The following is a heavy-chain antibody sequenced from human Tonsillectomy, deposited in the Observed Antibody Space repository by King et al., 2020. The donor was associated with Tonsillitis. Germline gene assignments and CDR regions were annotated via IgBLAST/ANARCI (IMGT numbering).Heavy chain of an antibody. J-gene: IGHJ4*02. CDR3: ARVPGMIRGVKFDY. Sequence: QLVQSGGGLVKPGGSLRLSCAASGFSFNTYDMNWVREAPGKGLEWVSSISSSIRYIYYADSVKGRFTISRDNAKNSLYLQMNSLRVEDTAVYYCARVPGMIRGVKFDYWGQGTLVTVSS. V-gene: IGHV3-21*01. D-gene: IGHD3-10*01. CDR2: ISSSIRYI. CDR1: GFSFNTYD.